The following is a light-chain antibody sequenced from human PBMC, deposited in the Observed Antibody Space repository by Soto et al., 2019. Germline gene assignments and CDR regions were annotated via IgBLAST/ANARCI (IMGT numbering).Light chain of an antibody. J-gene: IGLJ1*01. CDR1: SSDVGNYNL. CDR2: EGS. Sequence: QSALTQPASVSGSPGQSITISCTGTSSDVGNYNLVSWYQHHPGKAPKVVIYEGSKRPSGVSHRFSGFKSGNTASLTISGLQAEDEADYHCCSYAGSNTDVFGTGTKVTV. CDR3: CSYAGSNTDV. V-gene: IGLV2-23*01.